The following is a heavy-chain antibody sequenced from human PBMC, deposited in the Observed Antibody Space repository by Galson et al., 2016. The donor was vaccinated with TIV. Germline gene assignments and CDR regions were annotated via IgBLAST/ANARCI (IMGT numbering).Heavy chain of an antibody. Sequence: CAASGISLTSNYVNWVRQTPGKGLEWVSLIYSSGGTHYADSAKGRFTISRDDSKNTVYLQMNSLRAEDTAVYYCARVLSTSYYYAMDVWGQGATVAVSS. CDR2: IYSSGGT. J-gene: IGHJ6*02. CDR1: GISLTSNY. CDR3: ARVLSTSYYYAMDV. V-gene: IGHV3-53*01.